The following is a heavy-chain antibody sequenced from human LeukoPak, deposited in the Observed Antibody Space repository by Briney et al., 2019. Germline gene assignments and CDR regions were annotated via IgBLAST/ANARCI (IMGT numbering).Heavy chain of an antibody. CDR3: ARGPYGLNYYFDY. CDR1: GGSISSYY. V-gene: IGHV4-59*12. Sequence: SETLSLTCTVSGGSISSYYWSWIRQPPGKGLEWIGYIYYSGSINYNPSLKSRVTMSVDTSKNQFSLRLSSLTAADTALYYCARGPYGLNYYFDYWGQGALVTVSS. J-gene: IGHJ4*02. CDR2: IYYSGSI. D-gene: IGHD3-10*01.